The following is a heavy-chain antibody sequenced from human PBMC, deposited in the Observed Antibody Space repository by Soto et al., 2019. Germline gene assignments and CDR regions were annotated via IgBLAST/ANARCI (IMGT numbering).Heavy chain of an antibody. V-gene: IGHV4-59*08. CDR1: GGSISSYH. CDR3: ARRLEYCSGGSCYSYFDY. Sequence: SETLSLTCTVSGGSISSYHWSWIRQPPGKGLEWIGYIYYSGSTNYNPSLKSRVTISVDTSKNQFSLKLSSVTAADTAVYYCARRLEYCSGGSCYSYFDYWGQGTLVTVSS. J-gene: IGHJ4*02. CDR2: IYYSGST. D-gene: IGHD2-15*01.